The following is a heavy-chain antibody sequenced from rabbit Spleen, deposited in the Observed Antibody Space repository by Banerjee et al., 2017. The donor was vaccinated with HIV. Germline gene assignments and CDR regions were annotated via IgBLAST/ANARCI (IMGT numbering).Heavy chain of an antibody. CDR1: GFSFSSSDY. CDR3: ARDTATSFSSYGMDL. CDR2: IAGSSSGFT. Sequence: QSLEESGGGLVKPGGTLTLTCKASGFSFSSSDYICWVRQAPGKGLEWISCIAGSSSGFTYSATWAKGRFTISKTSSTTVTLQMTSLTVADTATYFCARDTATSFSSYGMDLWGPGTLVTVS. J-gene: IGHJ6*01. D-gene: IGHD1-1*01. V-gene: IGHV1S40*01.